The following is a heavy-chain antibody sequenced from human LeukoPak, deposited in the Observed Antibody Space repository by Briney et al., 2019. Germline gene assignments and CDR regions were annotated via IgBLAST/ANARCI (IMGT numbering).Heavy chain of an antibody. CDR3: ARDMGYGDYPHYFDY. CDR2: IKQDGSEK. Sequence: PGGSLRLSCAASGFTFSSYWMSWVRQAPGKGLEWVANIKQDGSEKYYVDSVKGRFTISRDNAKNSLYLQMNSLRAEDTAVYYCARDMGYGDYPHYFDYWGQGTLVTVSS. D-gene: IGHD4-17*01. CDR1: GFTFSSYW. V-gene: IGHV3-7*01. J-gene: IGHJ4*02.